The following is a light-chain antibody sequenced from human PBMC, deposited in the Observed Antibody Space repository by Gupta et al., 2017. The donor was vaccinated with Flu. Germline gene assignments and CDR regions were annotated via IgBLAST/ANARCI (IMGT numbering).Light chain of an antibody. V-gene: IGKV4-1*01. Sequence: NSKSNRSVLYSSNNKNYLAWYQQKPGQPPKLLIYWASTRESGVPDRFSGSGSGTDFTLTISSLQAEDVAVYYCQQYYSTPFTFGGGTKVEIK. J-gene: IGKJ4*01. CDR3: QQYYSTPFT. CDR2: WAS. CDR1: RSVLYSSNNKNY.